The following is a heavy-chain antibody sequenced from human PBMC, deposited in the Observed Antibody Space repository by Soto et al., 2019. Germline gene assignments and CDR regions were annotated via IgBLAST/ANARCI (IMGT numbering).Heavy chain of an antibody. D-gene: IGHD1-1*01. Sequence: QVQLQESGPGLVKPSQTLSLTCSVSGGSISSDDYYWSWVRLLPGKGLEWIGYIYHSGSTYYNPSLKSRLTISVAASKNQFSLRLRSVTAEASAIYYCARDPVPDNTYYGMDVWGEGTTVTV. V-gene: IGHV4-30-4*01. CDR3: ARDPVPDNTYYGMDV. CDR1: GGSISSDDYY. J-gene: IGHJ6*02. CDR2: IYHSGST.